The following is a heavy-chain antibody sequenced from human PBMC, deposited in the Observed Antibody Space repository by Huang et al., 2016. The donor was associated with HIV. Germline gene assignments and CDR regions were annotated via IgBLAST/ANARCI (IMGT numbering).Heavy chain of an antibody. V-gene: IGHV3-7*01. D-gene: IGHD1-7*01. J-gene: IGHJ6*02. CDR3: ATKTAGMDI. CDR1: TFTFGSYW. Sequence: VESGGRSVQPGGSINLSCVGSTFTFGSYWMRWVRQPPGKGLEWVANIKQYESEKYYVDSVKGRFNISRDKARKVLFLEMDDLRVEDTAIYFCATKTAGMDIWGQGTTVTVSS. CDR2: IKQYESEK.